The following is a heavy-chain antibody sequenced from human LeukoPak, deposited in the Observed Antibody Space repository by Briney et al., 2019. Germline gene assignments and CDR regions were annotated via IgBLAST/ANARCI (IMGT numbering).Heavy chain of an antibody. D-gene: IGHD6-6*01. V-gene: IGHV4-34*01. CDR2: INHSGST. Sequence: SETLSLTCAVYGGSFSGYYWSWLRQPPGKGLEWIGEINHSGSTNYNPSLKSRVTISVDTSKNQFSLKLSSVTAADTAVYYCASIAARNYYYYYMDVWGKGTTVTVSS. CDR1: GGSFSGYY. J-gene: IGHJ6*03. CDR3: ASIAARNYYYYYMDV.